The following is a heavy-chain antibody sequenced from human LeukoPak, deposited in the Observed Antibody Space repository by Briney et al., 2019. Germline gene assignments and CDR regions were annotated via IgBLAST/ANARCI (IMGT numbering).Heavy chain of an antibody. CDR1: GFTFSSYA. CDR2: ISGSGGST. V-gene: IGHV3-23*01. CDR3: ARGVRGVTPYYYYYMDV. D-gene: IGHD3-10*01. Sequence: PGGSLRLSCAASGFTFSSYAMSWVRQAPGKGLEWVSAISGSGGSTYYADSVKGRFTISRDNSKNTLYLQMNSLRAEDTAVYYCARGVRGVTPYYYYYMDVWGKGTTVTISS. J-gene: IGHJ6*03.